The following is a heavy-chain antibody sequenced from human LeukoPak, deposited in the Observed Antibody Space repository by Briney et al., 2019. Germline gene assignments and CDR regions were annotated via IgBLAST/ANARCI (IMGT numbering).Heavy chain of an antibody. J-gene: IGHJ4*02. Sequence: SVKVSCKASGGTFSSYAISWVRQAPGQGLEWMGRIIPIFGTANYAQKFQGRVTITTDESTSTAYMELSSLRSEDTAVYYCARGKYSGWFIFPDYWGQGTLVTVSS. CDR2: IIPIFGTA. CDR1: GGTFSSYA. D-gene: IGHD6-19*01. V-gene: IGHV1-69*05. CDR3: ARGKYSGWFIFPDY.